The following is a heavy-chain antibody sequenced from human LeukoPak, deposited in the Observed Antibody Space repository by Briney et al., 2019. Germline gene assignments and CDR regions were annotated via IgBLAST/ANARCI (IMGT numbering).Heavy chain of an antibody. CDR1: GFTFGSYS. J-gene: IGHJ6*02. D-gene: IGHD6-6*01. CDR3: ARHIAARHLPYGMDV. V-gene: IGHV3-21*01. Sequence: GGSLRLSCAASGFTFGSYSMNWVRQAPGKGLEWVSSISSSSSYIYYADSVKGRFTISRDNAKNSLYLQMNSLRAEDTAVYYCARHIAARHLPYGMDVWGQGTTVTVSS. CDR2: ISSSSSYI.